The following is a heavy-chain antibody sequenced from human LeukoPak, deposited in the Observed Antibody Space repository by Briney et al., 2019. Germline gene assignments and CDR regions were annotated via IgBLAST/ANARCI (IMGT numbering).Heavy chain of an antibody. CDR1: GGSFSGYY. Sequence: SETLSLTCAVYGGSFSGYYWSWIRQPPGKGLEWIGEINHSGNTNYNPSLKSRITVSVDTSKNQFSLKVRPLTAADTAVYYCAKQGRKSAFDFWGQGTLVTVSS. CDR3: AKQGRKSAFDF. D-gene: IGHD7-27*01. CDR2: INHSGNT. J-gene: IGHJ4*02. V-gene: IGHV4-34*01.